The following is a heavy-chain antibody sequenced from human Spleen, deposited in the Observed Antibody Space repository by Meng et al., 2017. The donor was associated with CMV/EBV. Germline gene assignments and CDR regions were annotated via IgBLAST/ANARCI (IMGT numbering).Heavy chain of an antibody. J-gene: IGHJ6*02. V-gene: IGHV4-39*07. CDR3: ARGSSPGYYYYGMDV. D-gene: IGHD6-6*01. CDR1: GGSISSSSYY. CDR2: IYYSGST. Sequence: ESLKISCTVSGGSISSSSYYWGWIRQPPGKGLEWIGSIYYSGSTYYNPSLKSRVTISVDTSKNQFSLKLSSVTAADTAVYYCARGSSPGYYYYGMDVWGQGTTVTVSS.